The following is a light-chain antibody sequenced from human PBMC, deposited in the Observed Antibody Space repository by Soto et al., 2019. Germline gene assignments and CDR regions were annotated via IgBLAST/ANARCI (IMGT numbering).Light chain of an antibody. CDR3: QQYGSVPLT. J-gene: IGKJ4*01. CDR2: GAS. CDR1: QSVSTSY. V-gene: IGKV3-20*01. Sequence: EIGLTQSTGSLSLSPGERATLSYRASQSVSTSYLAWYQQKPGQAPRLLIYGASSRATGIPDRFSGSGSGADFTLTISRLEPEDFAVYYCQQYGSVPLTFGGGTKVEIK.